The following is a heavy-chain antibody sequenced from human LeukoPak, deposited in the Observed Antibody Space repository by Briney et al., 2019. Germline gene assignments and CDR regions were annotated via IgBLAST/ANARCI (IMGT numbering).Heavy chain of an antibody. CDR2: ISGYNGKT. J-gene: IGHJ5*02. CDR3: ARAGAVVDNWFDP. Sequence: GASVKVSCKASGYTFNTYGITWVRQAPGQGLEWMGWISGYNGKTKYAQKLQDRVTMTTDTSTTTAYMKLRSLRSDDTAVYYCARAGAVVDNWFDPWGQGTPVIVSS. V-gene: IGHV1-18*01. D-gene: IGHD2-15*01. CDR1: GYTFNTYG.